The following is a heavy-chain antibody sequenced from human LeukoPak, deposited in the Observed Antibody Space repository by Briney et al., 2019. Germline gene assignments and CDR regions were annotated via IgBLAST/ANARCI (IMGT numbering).Heavy chain of an antibody. D-gene: IGHD4-11*01. CDR1: GGSIRSGDYS. Sequence: PSQTLSLTCTVSGGSIRSGDYSWNWIRQHPGKGPEWIGYIYYSGSTYHNPSLTSRVTMSVDTSKNQFSLKLSSVTAADTAIYYCARDHTETSSLNFRNYYYYGMDIWGQGTTVIVSS. V-gene: IGHV4-31*03. CDR2: IYYSGST. CDR3: ARDHTETSSLNFRNYYYYGMDI. J-gene: IGHJ6*02.